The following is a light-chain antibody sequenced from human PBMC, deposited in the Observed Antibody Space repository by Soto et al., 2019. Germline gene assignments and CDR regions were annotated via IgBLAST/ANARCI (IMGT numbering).Light chain of an antibody. CDR2: EVS. J-gene: IGLJ1*01. V-gene: IGLV2-23*02. CDR1: SSDVGGYNY. CDR3: CSYAGRTTPYV. Sequence: GSRYHGKKITISCTGTSSDVGGYNYVSWYQQHPGKAPKLMIYEVSKRPSGVSNRFSGSKSGNMASLTISGLQAEDEADYYCCSYAGRTTPYVFGTGTKVTVL.